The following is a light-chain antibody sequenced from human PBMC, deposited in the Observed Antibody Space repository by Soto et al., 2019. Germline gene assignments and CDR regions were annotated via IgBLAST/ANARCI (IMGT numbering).Light chain of an antibody. Sequence: QSVLTQPPSVSGSPGQSVTISCTGTSSDVGNYNRVSWYLQPPGTAPKLMIYEVRNRPSGVPDRFSGSKSGNTASLTISGLQAEDEADYYCTSYTTSSTVIFGGGTKLTVL. CDR2: EVR. V-gene: IGLV2-18*02. CDR3: TSYTTSSTVI. CDR1: SSDVGNYNR. J-gene: IGLJ2*01.